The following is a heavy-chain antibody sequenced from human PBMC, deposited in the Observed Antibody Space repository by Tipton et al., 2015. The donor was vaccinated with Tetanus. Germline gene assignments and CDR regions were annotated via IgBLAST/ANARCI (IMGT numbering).Heavy chain of an antibody. CDR2: IKQDGNEK. J-gene: IGHJ4*02. CDR3: ARDPHTIRTGNHRGFDY. D-gene: IGHD3-10*01. CDR1: GSTFREYW. V-gene: IGHV3-7*03. Sequence: GSLRLSCAASGSTFREYWMSWVRQAPGKGLEWVANIKQDGNEKYHVDSVKGRFTISRDNGKNLLYLQMNSLRVEDTAVYYCARDPHTIRTGNHRGFDYWGQGTKVTVSS.